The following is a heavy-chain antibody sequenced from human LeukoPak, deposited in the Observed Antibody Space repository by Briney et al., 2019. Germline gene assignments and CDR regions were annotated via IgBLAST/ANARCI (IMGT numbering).Heavy chain of an antibody. CDR1: GGSFSGYN. CDR2: INHSGST. V-gene: IGHV4-34*01. J-gene: IGHJ3*02. CDR3: ARDQSISGSYYGADAFDI. D-gene: IGHD1-26*01. Sequence: SVTLSLTCAVYGGSFSGYNWSWIRQPPGKGLEWIGEINHSGSTNYNPSLKSRVTISVDRSKNQFSLKLSSVTAADTAVYYCARDQSISGSYYGADAFDIWGQGTMVTVSS.